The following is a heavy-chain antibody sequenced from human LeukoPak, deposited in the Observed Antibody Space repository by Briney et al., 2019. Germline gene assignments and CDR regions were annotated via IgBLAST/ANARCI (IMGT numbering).Heavy chain of an antibody. Sequence: GGSLRLSCAASGFTFSSYSMNWVRQAPGKGLEWVSSISSSSSYIYYADSVKGRFTISRDNAKNSLYLQMYSLRAEDTAVYYCARALRWGASNAFDIWGQGTMVTVSS. CDR2: ISSSSSYI. CDR3: ARALRWGASNAFDI. V-gene: IGHV3-21*01. CDR1: GFTFSSYS. J-gene: IGHJ3*02. D-gene: IGHD5-24*01.